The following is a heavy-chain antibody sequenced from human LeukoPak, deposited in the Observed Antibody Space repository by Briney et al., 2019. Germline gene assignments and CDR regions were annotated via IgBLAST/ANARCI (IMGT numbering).Heavy chain of an antibody. V-gene: IGHV3-23*01. CDR3: AKARGATVNDPVDY. CDR1: GFTFKLFA. CDR2: FGGAGRGIT. J-gene: IGHJ4*02. Sequence: GGSLRLSCAASGFTFKLFAMTWVRQARGKGVEGVASFGGAGRGITYHSDSVKGRFIISRDDSKNTLYLQMNNLRVEDTAVYHCAKARGATVNDPVDYWGQGTLVTVSS. D-gene: IGHD1-26*01.